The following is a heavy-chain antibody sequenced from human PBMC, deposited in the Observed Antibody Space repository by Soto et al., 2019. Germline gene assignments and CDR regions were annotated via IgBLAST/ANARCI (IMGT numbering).Heavy chain of an antibody. V-gene: IGHV1-3*01. CDR3: AREREYSGSGYYFDY. CDR2: INAGNGNT. J-gene: IGHJ4*02. Sequence: ASVKVSCKASGYTFTSYAMHWVRQAPGQRLEWMGWINAGNGNTKYSQKFQGRVTITRDTSASTAYMELSSLRSEDTAVYYCAREREYSGSGYYFDYWGQGTLVTV. D-gene: IGHD5-12*01. CDR1: GYTFTSYA.